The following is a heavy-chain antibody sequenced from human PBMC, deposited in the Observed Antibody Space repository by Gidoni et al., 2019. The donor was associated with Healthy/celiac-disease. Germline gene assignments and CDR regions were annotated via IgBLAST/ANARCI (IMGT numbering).Heavy chain of an antibody. CDR2: IYYSGST. CDR3: ARVENCSGGSCYGNDY. V-gene: IGHV4-31*03. Sequence: QVQLQESGPGLVKPSQTLSLTCTVSGGSISRGGYYWSWIRQHPGKGLEWIGYIYYSGSTYYNPSLKSRVTISVDTSKNQFSLKLSSVTAADTAVYYCARVENCSGGSCYGNDYWGQGTLVTVSS. J-gene: IGHJ4*02. CDR1: GGSISRGGYY. D-gene: IGHD2-15*01.